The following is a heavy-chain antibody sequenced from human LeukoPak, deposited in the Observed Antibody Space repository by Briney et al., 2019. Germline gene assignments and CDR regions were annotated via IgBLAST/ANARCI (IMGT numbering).Heavy chain of an antibody. CDR1: GFTFSSYA. J-gene: IGHJ1*01. D-gene: IGHD1-1*01. CDR2: ISHDGSNK. V-gene: IGHV3-30-3*01. Sequence: GRSLGLSCAASGFTFSSYAMHWVRQAPGKGLEWVAVISHDGSNKYYADSVKGRFTISRDNSKNTLYLQMNSLRAEDTAVYYCARAAPQLERRGGWYFQHWGQGTLVTVSS. CDR3: ARAAPQLERRGGWYFQH.